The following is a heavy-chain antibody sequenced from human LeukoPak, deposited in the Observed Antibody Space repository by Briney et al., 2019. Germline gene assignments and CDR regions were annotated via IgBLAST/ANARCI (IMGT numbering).Heavy chain of an antibody. Sequence: ASVKVSCEVSGYTLTELSMHWVRQAPGKGLEWMGGFDPKDGETIYAQKFQGRVTMTEDTSTDTAYMELSSLRSEDTAVYYCATMWELRVNNAFDIWGQGTMVTVSS. CDR3: ATMWELRVNNAFDI. V-gene: IGHV1-24*01. J-gene: IGHJ3*02. CDR2: FDPKDGET. CDR1: GYTLTELS. D-gene: IGHD1-26*01.